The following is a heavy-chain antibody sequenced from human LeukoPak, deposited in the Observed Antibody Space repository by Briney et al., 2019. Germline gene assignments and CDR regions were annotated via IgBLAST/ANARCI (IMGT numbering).Heavy chain of an antibody. V-gene: IGHV3-33*06. CDR2: IWYDGSNK. Sequence: GGSLRLSSAASGFTFSSYGMHWVRQAPGKGLEWVAVIWYDGSNKYYADSVKGRFTISRDNSKNTLYLQMNSLRAEDTAVYYCAKGGKTIMCPTSCYDYWGQGTLVAVSS. CDR3: AKGGKTIMCPTSCYDY. J-gene: IGHJ4*02. CDR1: GFTFSSYG. D-gene: IGHD2-2*01.